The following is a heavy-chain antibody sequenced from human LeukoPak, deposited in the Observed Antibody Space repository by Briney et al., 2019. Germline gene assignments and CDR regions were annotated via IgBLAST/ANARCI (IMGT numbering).Heavy chain of an antibody. J-gene: IGHJ4*02. CDR2: IMYDGSQK. V-gene: IGHV3-7*01. Sequence: PGGSLRLSCAASEFTFSTYRMTGVRQAPGKGLEWVASIMYDGSQKYYVDSVKGRFTISRDNAKNSLYLQMNSLRAEDTAVYYCARYFNSNGYCSLRGDYWGQGTLVTVSS. CDR3: ARYFNSNGYCSLRGDY. D-gene: IGHD3-22*01. CDR1: EFTFSTYR.